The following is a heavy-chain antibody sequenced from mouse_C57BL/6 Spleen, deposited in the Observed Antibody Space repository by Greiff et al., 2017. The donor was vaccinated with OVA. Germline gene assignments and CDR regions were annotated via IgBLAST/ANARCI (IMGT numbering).Heavy chain of an antibody. CDR2: INPGSGGT. CDR1: GYAFTNYL. CDR3: ARSPSVIYQGYFDV. J-gene: IGHJ1*03. V-gene: IGHV1-54*01. Sequence: VQLQQSGAELVRPGTSVKVSCKASGYAFTNYLIEWVKQRPGQGLEWIGVINPGSGGTNYNEKFKGKATLTADKSSSTAYMQLSSLISEDSAVYFCARSPSVIYQGYFDVWGTGTTVTVSS.